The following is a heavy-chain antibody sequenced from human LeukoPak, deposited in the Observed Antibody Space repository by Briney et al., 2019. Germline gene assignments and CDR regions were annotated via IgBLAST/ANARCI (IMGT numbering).Heavy chain of an antibody. CDR2: INHSGST. V-gene: IGHV4-34*01. J-gene: IGHJ4*02. CDR1: GGSVSSIDFS. CDR3: ARGQDYADY. Sequence: NRSETLSLTCAVSGGSVSSIDFSWSWIRQPPGKGLEWIGEINHSGSTNYNPSLKSRVTISVDTSKNQFSLKLSSVTAADTAVYYCARGQDYADYWGQGTLVTVSS.